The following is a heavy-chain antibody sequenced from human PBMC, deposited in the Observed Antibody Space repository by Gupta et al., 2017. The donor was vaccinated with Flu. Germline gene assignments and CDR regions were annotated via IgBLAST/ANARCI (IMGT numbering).Heavy chain of an antibody. CDR3: AKDLWGSENY. Sequence: MSWVRQAPGKGLEWVSLISGSGDSTYYADSVKGRFTISRDNSKNTLYLQMNSLRAEDTAVYYCAKDLWGSENYWGQGTLVTVSS. J-gene: IGHJ4*02. V-gene: IGHV3-23*01. CDR2: ISGSGDST. D-gene: IGHD7-27*01.